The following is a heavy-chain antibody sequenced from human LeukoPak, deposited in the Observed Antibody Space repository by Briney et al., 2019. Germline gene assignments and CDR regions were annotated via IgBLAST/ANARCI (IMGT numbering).Heavy chain of an antibody. CDR1: GFTFSSYG. Sequence: GGSLRLSCAASGFTFSSYGMHWVRQAPGKGLEWVAFIRYDGSNKYYADSEKGRFTISRDNSKNTLYLQMNSLRAEDTAVYYCAKAGESGYGYTYFDYWGREPWSPSPQ. V-gene: IGHV3-30*02. CDR2: IRYDGSNK. J-gene: IGHJ4*02. CDR3: AKAGESGYGYTYFDY. D-gene: IGHD3-22*01.